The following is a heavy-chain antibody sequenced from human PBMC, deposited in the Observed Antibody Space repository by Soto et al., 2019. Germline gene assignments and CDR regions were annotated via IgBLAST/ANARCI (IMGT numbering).Heavy chain of an antibody. CDR3: AHIPNYYQYDWFDP. J-gene: IGHJ5*02. D-gene: IGHD3-16*01. CDR2: IYWDDDK. CDR1: GFSLTTRGVG. V-gene: IGHV2-5*02. Sequence: QITLKESGPTLVKPTQTLTLTCTFSGFSLTTRGVGVGWIRQPPGKALECLALIYWDDDKRYSPSLQYRLSITKDTSKNQVVLTMTNVDPVDTATYYCAHIPNYYQYDWFDPWGQGTLVSVSS.